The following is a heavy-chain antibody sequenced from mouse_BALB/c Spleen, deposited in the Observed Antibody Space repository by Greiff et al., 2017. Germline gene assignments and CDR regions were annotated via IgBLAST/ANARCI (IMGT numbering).Heavy chain of an antibody. J-gene: IGHJ4*01. CDR3: ARSYGYDYYAMDY. Sequence: VHLVESGPGLVAPSQSLSITCTVSGFSLTSYGVHWVRQPPGKGLEWLGVIWAGGSTNYNSALMSRLSISKDNSKSQVFLKMNSLQTDDTAMYYCARSYGYDYYAMDYWGQGTSVTVSS. V-gene: IGHV2-9*02. CDR1: GFSLTSYG. D-gene: IGHD1-2*01. CDR2: IWAGGST.